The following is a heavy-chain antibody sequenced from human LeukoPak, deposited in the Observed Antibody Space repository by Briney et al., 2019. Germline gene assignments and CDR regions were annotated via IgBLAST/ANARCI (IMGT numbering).Heavy chain of an antibody. D-gene: IGHD3-22*01. Sequence: GGSLRLSCAASGFTFSSYAMHWVRQAPGKGLEWVAVISYDGSNKYYADSVKGRFTISRDNSKNTLYLQMNSLRAEDTAVYYCARDGESRYYDSSGYFAYWGQGTLVTVSS. CDR2: ISYDGSNK. CDR1: GFTFSSYA. V-gene: IGHV3-30*04. CDR3: ARDGESRYYDSSGYFAY. J-gene: IGHJ4*02.